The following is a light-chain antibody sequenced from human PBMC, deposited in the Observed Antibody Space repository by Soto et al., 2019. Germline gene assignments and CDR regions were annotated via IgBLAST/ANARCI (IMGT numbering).Light chain of an antibody. CDR3: QQSDSTPYT. Sequence: DIQMTQSPSSLSASVGDRVTITCRASQTISTYLNWYQQKPGKAPRLLIYDASSLLSGVPSRFSGSGSGTDFTLTIASLQPEDFSPDDCQQSDSTPYTFGQGTKVEI. J-gene: IGKJ2*01. CDR2: DAS. CDR1: QTISTY. V-gene: IGKV1-39*01.